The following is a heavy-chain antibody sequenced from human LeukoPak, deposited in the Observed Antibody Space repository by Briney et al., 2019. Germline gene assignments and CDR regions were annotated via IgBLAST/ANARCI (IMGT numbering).Heavy chain of an antibody. D-gene: IGHD1-26*01. CDR1: GFTFSSYG. J-gene: IGHJ4*02. Sequence: LAGGSLRLSCAASGFTFSSYGMHWVRQAPGKGLEWVAFIRYDGSNKYYADSVKGRFTISRDNSKNTLYLQMNSLRAEDTAVYYCAKDKKWELSSEPDCWGQGTLVTVSS. V-gene: IGHV3-30*02. CDR3: AKDKKWELSSEPDC. CDR2: IRYDGSNK.